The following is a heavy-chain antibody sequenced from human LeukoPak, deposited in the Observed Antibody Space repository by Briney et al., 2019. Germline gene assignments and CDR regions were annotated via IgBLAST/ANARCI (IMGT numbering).Heavy chain of an antibody. CDR3: ARGSGVRLGWLFDN. CDR2: IYYSGIT. Sequence: PSETLSLTCTVSGGSISSYYWSWIRQSPGKALEWIGYIYYSGITNYNPSLKSRVTISVDTSKNQFSLRLSSLTAADTAVYYCARGSGVRLGWLFDNWGQGSLVTVSS. J-gene: IGHJ4*02. CDR1: GGSISSYY. D-gene: IGHD1-26*01. V-gene: IGHV4-59*01.